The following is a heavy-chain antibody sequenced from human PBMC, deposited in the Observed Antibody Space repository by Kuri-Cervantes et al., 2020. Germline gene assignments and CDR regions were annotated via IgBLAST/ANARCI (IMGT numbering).Heavy chain of an antibody. CDR3: AKDIGGYYDSSGYGGYFDY. V-gene: IGHV3-23*01. J-gene: IGHJ4*02. CDR1: GFTFSSYA. CDR2: ISGSGGST. Sequence: LSLTCAASGFTFSSYAMSWVRQAPGKGLEWVSAISGSGGSTYYADSVKGRFTISRDNSKNTLYLQMNSLRAEDTALYYCAKDIGGYYDSSGYGGYFDYWGQGTLVTVSS. D-gene: IGHD3-22*01.